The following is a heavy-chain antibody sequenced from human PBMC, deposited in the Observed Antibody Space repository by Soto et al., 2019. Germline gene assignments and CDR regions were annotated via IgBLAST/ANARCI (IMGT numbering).Heavy chain of an antibody. CDR3: ATEKPDDPGDLFGSFDC. D-gene: IGHD3-10*02. CDR2: INPSGGGT. Sequence: ASVKVSCKASGYTFTSYYMHWVRQAPGQGLEWMGIINPSGGGTSYAQKFQGRVTMTRDTSTSTVYMELSSLRSEDTAVYYCATEKPDDPGDLFGSFDCWGQGTLVTVSS. CDR1: GYTFTSYY. J-gene: IGHJ4*02. V-gene: IGHV1-46*01.